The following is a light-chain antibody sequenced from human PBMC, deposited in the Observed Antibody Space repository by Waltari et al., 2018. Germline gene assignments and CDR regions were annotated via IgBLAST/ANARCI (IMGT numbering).Light chain of an antibody. V-gene: IGLV1-44*01. CDR1: SFNIGSNP. CDR3: AVWDDSLNGVV. Sequence: QHALTQPPSSPGALGNRVASSCSGNSFNIGSNPQNSYQQLPRPAPKLPIYHTNQRPSGGPDRFSGSKSGTSASLAISGLQAEDESDYYCAVWDDSLNGVVFGGGTKLTVL. J-gene: IGLJ2*01. CDR2: HTN.